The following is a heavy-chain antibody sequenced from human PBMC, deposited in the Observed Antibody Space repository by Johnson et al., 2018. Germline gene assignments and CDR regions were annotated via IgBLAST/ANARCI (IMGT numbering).Heavy chain of an antibody. CDR1: GGTFSSYA. J-gene: IGHJ6*02. CDR3: ARVLYGDYVSYYGMDV. CDR2: IIPIFGTA. Sequence: QVQLVQSGAEVKKPGSSVKVSCKASGGTFSSYAISWVRQAPGQGLEWMGGIIPIFGTATYAQKFQGRVTITADESTSTAYMELSSLRSEDTAVYYCARVLYGDYVSYYGMDVWGQGTTVTVSS. V-gene: IGHV1-69*12. D-gene: IGHD4-17*01.